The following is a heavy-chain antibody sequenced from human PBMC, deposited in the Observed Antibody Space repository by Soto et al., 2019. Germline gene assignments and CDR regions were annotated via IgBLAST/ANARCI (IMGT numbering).Heavy chain of an antibody. J-gene: IGHJ4*02. CDR1: GFTFSDYY. D-gene: IGHD1-26*01. Sequence: GGSLRLSCAASGFTFSDYYMSWIRQAPGKGREWVSYISSSSSYTNYADSVKGRFTISRDNAKNSLYLQMNSLRADDTAVYYCAREGGGYYFDYWGQGTQVTVSS. CDR3: AREGGGYYFDY. V-gene: IGHV3-11*05. CDR2: ISSSSSYT.